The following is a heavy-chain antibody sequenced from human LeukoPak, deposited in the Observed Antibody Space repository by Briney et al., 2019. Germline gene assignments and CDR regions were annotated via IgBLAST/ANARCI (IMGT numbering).Heavy chain of an antibody. CDR2: IYYSGDT. V-gene: IGHV4-59*02. CDR1: GGSVTGYY. CDR3: ARGLPGYSGGDDAFDI. D-gene: IGHD6-19*01. Sequence: SETLSLTCTVSGGSVTGYYWTWIRQPQRKGLEWIGDIYYSGDTNYNPPLKSRVTISVDTSKNQFSLKLSSVTAADTALYYCARGLPGYSGGDDAFDIWGQGTVVIVS. J-gene: IGHJ3*02.